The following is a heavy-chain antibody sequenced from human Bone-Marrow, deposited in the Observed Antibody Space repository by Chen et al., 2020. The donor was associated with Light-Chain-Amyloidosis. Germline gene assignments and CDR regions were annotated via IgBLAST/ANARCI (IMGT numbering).Heavy chain of an antibody. V-gene: IGHV5-51*01. CDR2: IYPDDSDA. CDR3: ARRRDGYNFDY. D-gene: IGHD5-12*01. Sequence: EVQLEQAGPEVKKPGGSLKISFKGPGYTFPNYWIGWVRQMPGKGLEWMGVIYPDDSDARYSPSFEGQVTISADKSITTAYLQWRSLKASDTAMYYCARRRDGYNFDYWGQGTLVTVSS. CDR1: GYTFPNYW. J-gene: IGHJ4*02.